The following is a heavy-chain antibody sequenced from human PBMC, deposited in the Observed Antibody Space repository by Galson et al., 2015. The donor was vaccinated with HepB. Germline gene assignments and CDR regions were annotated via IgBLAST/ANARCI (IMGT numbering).Heavy chain of an antibody. CDR3: AKEYSGFHGASYVYYGIDV. D-gene: IGHD6-19*01. J-gene: IGHJ6*02. V-gene: IGHV3-23*01. CDR1: GFTFSTYA. Sequence: SLRLSCAASGFTFSTYAGFWVRQAPGKGLDWVSGISGSGAGTYYADSVKGRFTISRDNSKNMIYLQMNSLRVEDTAVYYCAKEYSGFHGASYVYYGIDVWGRGTTVSVS. CDR2: ISGSGAGT.